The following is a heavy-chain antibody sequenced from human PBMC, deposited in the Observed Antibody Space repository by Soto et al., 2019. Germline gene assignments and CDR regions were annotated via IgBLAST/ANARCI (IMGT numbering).Heavy chain of an antibody. CDR2: ISGGGGST. D-gene: IGHD6-13*01. CDR1: GFTFSTYA. Sequence: PWGSLRLSCAASGFTFSTYAMSWVRQAPGKGLEWVSAISGGGGSTYYADSVKGRFTISRDNSKNTLYLQMNSLRAEDTAVYYCAKVRSSYYYYYGMDVWGQGTTVTVPS. J-gene: IGHJ6*02. V-gene: IGHV3-23*01. CDR3: AKVRSSYYYYYGMDV.